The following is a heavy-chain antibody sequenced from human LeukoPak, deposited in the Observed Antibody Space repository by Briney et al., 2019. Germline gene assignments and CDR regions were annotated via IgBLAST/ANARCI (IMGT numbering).Heavy chain of an antibody. V-gene: IGHV4-39*07. CDR3: ARDSKNWFDP. CDR2: IYYSGST. CDR1: GVSISSSSYG. Sequence: KAAETLSLTCTVSGVSISSSSYGWGWLRQPPGKGREWIGSIYYSGSTYYNPSLKSRVTISVDTSKNQFSLKLSSVTAADTAVYYCARDSKNWFDPWGQGTLVTVSS. J-gene: IGHJ5*02.